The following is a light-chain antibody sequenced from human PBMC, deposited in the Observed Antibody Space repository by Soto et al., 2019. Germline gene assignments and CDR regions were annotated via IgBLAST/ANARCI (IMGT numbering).Light chain of an antibody. CDR3: QQSYSTPWT. CDR2: AAS. J-gene: IGKJ1*01. V-gene: IGKV1-39*01. Sequence: DIQMTQSPSSLSASVGDRVTITSRASQGISTHLNWYQQKPGKAPKLLIYAASSLQSGVPSRFSGSGSETDFTLTISSLQPEDFATYSCQQSYSTPWTFGQGTKVDIK. CDR1: QGISTH.